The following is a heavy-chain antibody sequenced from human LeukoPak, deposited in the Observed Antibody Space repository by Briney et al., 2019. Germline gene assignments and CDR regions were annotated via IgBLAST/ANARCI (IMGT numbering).Heavy chain of an antibody. CDR2: ISYDGSNK. D-gene: IGHD3-10*01. CDR3: ARAPMVRGHFDY. J-gene: IGHJ4*02. V-gene: IGHV3-30*04. Sequence: PGGSLRLSCAASGFTFSSYAMHWVRQAPGKGLEWVAVISYDGSNKYYADSVKGRFTISRDNSKNTLYLQMNSLRAEDTAVYYCARAPMVRGHFDYWGQGTLVTVSS. CDR1: GFTFSSYA.